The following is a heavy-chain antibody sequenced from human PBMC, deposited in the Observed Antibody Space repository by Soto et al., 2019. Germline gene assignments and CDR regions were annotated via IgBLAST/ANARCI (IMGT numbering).Heavy chain of an antibody. CDR1: GFSLSTSGGG. Sequence: SVPTLVNATQTLTLTGTFSGFSLSTSGGGVGWIRQPPGKALEWLALIYWNDDKRYSPSLKSRLTITKDTSKNQVVLTMTNMDPFHTATYYCAHKQDLGVSLPWFDPWGQ. V-gene: IGHV2-5*01. D-gene: IGHD2-15*01. CDR3: AHKQDLGVSLPWFDP. CDR2: IYWNDDK. J-gene: IGHJ5*02.